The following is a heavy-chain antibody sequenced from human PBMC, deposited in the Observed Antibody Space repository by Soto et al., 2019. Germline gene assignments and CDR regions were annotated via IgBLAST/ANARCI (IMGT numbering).Heavy chain of an antibody. J-gene: IGHJ3*02. D-gene: IGHD3-3*01. CDR2: IYYSGST. CDR3: ARTLIDDFWSGYDAFDI. CDR1: GGSISSYY. V-gene: IGHV4-59*01. Sequence: SETLSLTCTVSGGSISSYYWSWIPQPPGKGLEWIGYIYYSGSTNYNPSLKSRVTISVDTSKNQFSLKLSSVTAADTAVYYCARTLIDDFWSGYDAFDIWGQGTMVTVSS.